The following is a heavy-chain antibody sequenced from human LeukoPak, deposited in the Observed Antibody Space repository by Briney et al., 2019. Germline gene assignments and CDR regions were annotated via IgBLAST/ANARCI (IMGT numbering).Heavy chain of an antibody. CDR1: GGSISNYY. CDR3: ARGPAPWYFDL. V-gene: IGHV4-59*01. J-gene: IGHJ2*01. CDR2: IYYSGST. Sequence: KPSETLSLTCTVSGGSISNYYWSWIRQPPGKGLEWIGYIYYSGSTSYNPSLKSRVTISVDTSKNQFSLKLNSVTAAATAVYYCARGPAPWYFDLWGRGTLVTVSS. D-gene: IGHD2-2*01.